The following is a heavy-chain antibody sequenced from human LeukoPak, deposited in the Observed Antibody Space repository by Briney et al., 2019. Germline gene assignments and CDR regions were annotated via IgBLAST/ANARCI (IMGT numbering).Heavy chain of an antibody. V-gene: IGHV5-51*01. Sequence: GESLKISCKGSGYSFTSYWIGWVRQMPGKGLEWMGIIYPGDSDTRYSPSFQGQVTISADKSISTAYLQWSSLKASDTAMYYCARLSATGYGGNPFYGYWGQGTLVTVSS. CDR2: IYPGDSDT. CDR3: ARLSATGYGGNPFYGY. D-gene: IGHD4-23*01. CDR1: GYSFTSYW. J-gene: IGHJ4*02.